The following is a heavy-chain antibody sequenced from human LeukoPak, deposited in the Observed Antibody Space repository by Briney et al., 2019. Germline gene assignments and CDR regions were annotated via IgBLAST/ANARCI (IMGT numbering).Heavy chain of an antibody. J-gene: IGHJ6*02. CDR2: INPSGGST. CDR1: GYTFTSYY. D-gene: IGHD3-3*01. Sequence: GASVKVSCKASGYTFTSYYMHWVRQAPGQGLEWMGIINPSGGSTSYAQKFQGRVTMIRDTSTSTVYMELSSLRSEDTAVYYCARVSYYDFWSGYYIYPLGEYYGMDVWGQGTTVTVSS. V-gene: IGHV1-46*01. CDR3: ARVSYYDFWSGYYIYPLGEYYGMDV.